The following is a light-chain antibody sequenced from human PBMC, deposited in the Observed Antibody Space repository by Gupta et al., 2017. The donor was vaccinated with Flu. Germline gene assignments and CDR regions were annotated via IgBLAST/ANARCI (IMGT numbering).Light chain of an antibody. CDR2: SNN. CDR3: APWDDSLNGWV. V-gene: IGLV1-44*01. Sequence: QSVLTQPPSASGTPGQRVTVSCSASSSNIGSNTVNWYQHLPGTPPKLLIYSNNQRPSGVPDLFAGSKAGTSASLAISGLQSEDEADYYCAPWDDSLNGWVFGGGTKLTVL. CDR1: SSNIGSNT. J-gene: IGLJ3*02.